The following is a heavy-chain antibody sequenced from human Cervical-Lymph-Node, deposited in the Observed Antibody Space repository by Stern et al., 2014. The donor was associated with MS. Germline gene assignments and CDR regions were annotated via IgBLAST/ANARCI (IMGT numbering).Heavy chain of an antibody. J-gene: IGHJ3*01. Sequence: EVQLVESGGGLVQPGRSLRLSCAASGFTFDDYAMHWVRLVPGKGLEWVSGSSWNSGSLGYADSVKGRFTISRDNAKNSLYLQMNSLRAEDTALYYCAKDGGSSIWYNGLDFWGQGTMVTVSS. CDR2: SSWNSGSL. D-gene: IGHD6-13*01. CDR1: GFTFDDYA. CDR3: AKDGGSSIWYNGLDF. V-gene: IGHV3-9*01.